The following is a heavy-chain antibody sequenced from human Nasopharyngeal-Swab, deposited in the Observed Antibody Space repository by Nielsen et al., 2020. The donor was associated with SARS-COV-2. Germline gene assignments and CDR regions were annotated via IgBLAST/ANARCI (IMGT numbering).Heavy chain of an antibody. Sequence: GSLRLSCTVSGGSISSSSYYWSWIRQPPGKGLEWVGEINHSGSTNYNPSLKSRVTISVDTSKNQFSLKLSSVTAADTAVYYCARAQGSYYYDSSGYYYYYYYGMDVWGQGTTVTVSS. V-gene: IGHV4-39*07. CDR3: ARAQGSYYYDSSGYYYYYYYGMDV. D-gene: IGHD3-22*01. CDR1: GGSISSSSYY. J-gene: IGHJ6*02. CDR2: INHSGST.